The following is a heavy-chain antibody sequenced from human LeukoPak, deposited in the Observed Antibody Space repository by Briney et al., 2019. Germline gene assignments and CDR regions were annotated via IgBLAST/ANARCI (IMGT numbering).Heavy chain of an antibody. V-gene: IGHV4-34*01. CDR3: ARGGYSYGQYYYYYYMGV. CDR2: INHSGST. Sequence: PSETLSLTCAVYGGSFSGYYWSWIRQPPGKGLEWIGEINHSGSTNYNPSLKSRVTISVDTSKNQFSLKLSSVTAADTAVYYCARGGYSYGQYYYYYYMGVWGKGTTVTVSS. J-gene: IGHJ6*03. CDR1: GGSFSGYY. D-gene: IGHD5-18*01.